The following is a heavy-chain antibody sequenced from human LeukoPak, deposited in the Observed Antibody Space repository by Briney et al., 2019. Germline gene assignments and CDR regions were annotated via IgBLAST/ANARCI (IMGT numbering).Heavy chain of an antibody. J-gene: IGHJ5*02. Sequence: GASVKVSCKASGYIFTDYYMHWVRQAPGQELGWMGRINPNSGGTNYAQKFQGRVTMTRDTSISTAYMELSRLRSDDTAVYYCARDPVNRKRITIFGGQRGNWFDPWGQGTLVTVSS. CDR1: GYIFTDYY. D-gene: IGHD3-3*01. V-gene: IGHV1-2*06. CDR3: ARDPVNRKRITIFGGQRGNWFDP. CDR2: INPNSGGT.